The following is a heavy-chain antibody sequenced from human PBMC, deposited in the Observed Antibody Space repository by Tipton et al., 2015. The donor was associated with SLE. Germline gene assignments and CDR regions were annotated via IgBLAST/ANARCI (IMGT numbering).Heavy chain of an antibody. CDR2: IYYSGST. V-gene: IGHV4-31*03. CDR3: ARGVGYCTNGVCPPFDY. Sequence: TLSLTCTVSGGSISSGGYYWSWIRQHPGKGLEWTGYIYYSGSTYYNPSLKSRVTISVDTSKNQFSLKLSSVTAADTAVYYCARGVGYCTNGVCPPFDYWGQGTLVTVSS. CDR1: GGSISSGGYY. D-gene: IGHD2-8*01. J-gene: IGHJ4*02.